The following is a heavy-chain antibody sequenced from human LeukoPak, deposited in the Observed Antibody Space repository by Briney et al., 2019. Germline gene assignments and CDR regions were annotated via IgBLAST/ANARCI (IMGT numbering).Heavy chain of an antibody. J-gene: IGHJ6*03. D-gene: IGHD3-3*01. Sequence: SETLSLTCTVSGGSISSCYWSWIRQPAGKGLEWIGRIYTSGSTNYNPSLKSRVTMSVDTSKNQFSLKLSSVTAADTAVYYCRTDDTIFYVVTKDYYYYYIDVWGKGTTVTVSS. V-gene: IGHV4-4*07. CDR2: IYTSGST. CDR3: RTDDTIFYVVTKDYYYYYIDV. CDR1: GGSISSCY.